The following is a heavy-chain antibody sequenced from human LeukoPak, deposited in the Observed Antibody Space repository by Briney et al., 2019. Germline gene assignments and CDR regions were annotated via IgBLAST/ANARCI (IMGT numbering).Heavy chain of an antibody. CDR1: GYTFTGYY. CDR3: AREGRESSGWYSDY. V-gene: IGHV1-2*02. CDR2: INPNSGGT. J-gene: IGHJ4*02. D-gene: IGHD6-19*01. Sequence: GASVKVSCKASGYTFTGYYMHWVRQAPGQGLEWMGWINPNSGGTNYAQKFQGRVTMTRDTSISTAYMELSSLRSDDTAVYYCAREGRESSGWYSDYWGQGTLVTVSS.